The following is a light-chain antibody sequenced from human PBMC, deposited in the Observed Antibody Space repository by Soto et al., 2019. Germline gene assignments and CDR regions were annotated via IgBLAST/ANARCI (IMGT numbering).Light chain of an antibody. CDR2: KAS. Sequence: DIQMTQSPSTLSASVGDRVTITCRASQSVATCLAGYQQKPGKAPHLLIYKASSLETGVPSRFSGSGSVTEFTLTISRLQPDYVANYYCQQFYRYPWTFGQGTKVEIK. V-gene: IGKV1-5*03. CDR1: QSVATC. J-gene: IGKJ1*01. CDR3: QQFYRYPWT.